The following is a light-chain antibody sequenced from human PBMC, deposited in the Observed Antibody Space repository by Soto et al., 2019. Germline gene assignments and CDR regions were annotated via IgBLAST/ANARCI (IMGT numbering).Light chain of an antibody. V-gene: IGLV2-14*01. J-gene: IGLJ3*02. CDR1: SSDVGGYNY. CDR3: SSYTSSSTLDWV. CDR2: DVS. Sequence: QSALTQPASVSGSPGQSITISCTGTSSDVGGYNYVSWYQQHPGKAPKLMIYDVSNRPSGVSNRFSGSNSGNTASLTISGLQAEDEADDYCSSYTSSSTLDWVFGGGTKLTVL.